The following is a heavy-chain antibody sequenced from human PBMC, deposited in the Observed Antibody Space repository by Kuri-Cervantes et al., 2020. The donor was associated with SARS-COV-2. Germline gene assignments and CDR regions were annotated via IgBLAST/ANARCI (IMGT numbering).Heavy chain of an antibody. CDR3: ARGYCSSTSCYLHYFDY. D-gene: IGHD2-2*01. J-gene: IGHJ4*02. Sequence: SETLSLTCTVSGGSISSYYWSWIRQPAGKGLEWIGRIYTSGSTNYNPSLKSRVTMSVDTSKNQFSLKLSSVTAADAAVYYCARGYCSSTSCYLHYFDYWGQGTLVTVSS. CDR2: IYTSGST. CDR1: GGSISSYY. V-gene: IGHV4-4*07.